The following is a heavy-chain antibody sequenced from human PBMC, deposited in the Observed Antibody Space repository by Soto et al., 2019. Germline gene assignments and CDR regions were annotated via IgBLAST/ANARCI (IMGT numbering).Heavy chain of an antibody. CDR1: GVTCGDHC. CDR3: ARGSVDTVDSSGFYDY. D-gene: IGHD3-22*01. Sequence: SVTISLSCAVEGVTCGDHCWILLGQKPGKGLEWIGEINHSGGTSYNPSLKSRVTISVDTSKSQFSLKLTSVTAADRAVYYCARGSVDTVDSSGFYDYWGQGTLVTVSS. CDR2: INHSGGT. V-gene: IGHV4-34*01. J-gene: IGHJ4*02.